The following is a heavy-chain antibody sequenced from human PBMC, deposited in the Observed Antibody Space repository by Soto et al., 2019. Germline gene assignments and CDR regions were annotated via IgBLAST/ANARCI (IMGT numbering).Heavy chain of an antibody. V-gene: IGHV3-21*01. CDR1: GFTFSSYS. CDR2: ISSSSSYI. CDR3: ARGLIAAAGTVDY. Sequence: EVQLVESGGGLVKPGGSLRLSCAASGFTFSSYSMNWVRQAPGKGLEWVSSISSSSSYIYYADSVKGRFTISRDNAKNSLYLQMNSLRAEDTALYYCARGLIAAAGTVDYWGQGTLVTVSS. D-gene: IGHD6-13*01. J-gene: IGHJ4*02.